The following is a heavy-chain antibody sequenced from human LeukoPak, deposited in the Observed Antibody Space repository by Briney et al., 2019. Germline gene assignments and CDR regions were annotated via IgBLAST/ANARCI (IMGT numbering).Heavy chain of an antibody. D-gene: IGHD6-25*01. CDR1: GFTFGDYA. CDR2: IRSKAYGGTT. CDR3: TRDSSGYGDTFDY. Sequence: GRSLRLSCTASGFTFGDYAMSWVRQGPGKGLEWVGFIRSKAYGGTTEYAASVKGRFTISRDDSKSIAYLQMDSLKTEDTAVYYCTRDSSGYGDTFDYWGQGTLVTVSS. V-gene: IGHV3-49*04. J-gene: IGHJ4*02.